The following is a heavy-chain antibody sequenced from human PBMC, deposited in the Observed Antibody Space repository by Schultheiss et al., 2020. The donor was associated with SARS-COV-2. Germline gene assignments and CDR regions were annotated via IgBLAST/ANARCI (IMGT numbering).Heavy chain of an antibody. J-gene: IGHJ6*02. CDR3: AKTTGRYYYGMDV. CDR1: GYTFTSYG. Sequence: ASVKVSCKASGYTFTSYGISWVRQAPGQGLEWMGWISAYNGNTNYAQNLQGRVTMTTDTSTSTAYMELRSLRSDDTAVFYCAKTTGRYYYGMDVWGQGTTVTVS. D-gene: IGHD4-17*01. CDR2: ISAYNGNT. V-gene: IGHV1-18*01.